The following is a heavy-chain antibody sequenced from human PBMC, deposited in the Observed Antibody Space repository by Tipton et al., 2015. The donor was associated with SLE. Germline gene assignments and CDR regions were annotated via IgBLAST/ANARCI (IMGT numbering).Heavy chain of an antibody. CDR3: ASSRGITIYGMDV. D-gene: IGHD2-2*01. CDR1: GGSITSDSYY. Sequence: TLSLTCTVSGGSITSDSYYWGWIRQPPGKGPEWIGSIYYGGRTYYNPSLNSRVTMSVDTSKKQFSLKLTSVTAADTAVYYCASSRGITIYGMDVWGQGTTVTVSS. V-gene: IGHV4-39*07. J-gene: IGHJ6*02. CDR2: IYYGGRT.